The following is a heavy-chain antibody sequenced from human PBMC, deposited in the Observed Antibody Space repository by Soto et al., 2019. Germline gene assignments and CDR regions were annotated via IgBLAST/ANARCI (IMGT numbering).Heavy chain of an antibody. Sequence: QVQLVESGGGVVQPGRCLRLACVASGFTFSSYGLNWVRQAPGKGLEWVAVTSYDGSNEDYADSVKGRFTISRDNSNNTLYLQMNSLRPEDTAVYFCANGRQYGRVRTPFDSWGQGTLVTVSS. CDR1: GFTFSSYG. CDR3: ANGRQYGRVRTPFDS. D-gene: IGHD2-2*01. V-gene: IGHV3-30*18. J-gene: IGHJ4*02. CDR2: TSYDGSNE.